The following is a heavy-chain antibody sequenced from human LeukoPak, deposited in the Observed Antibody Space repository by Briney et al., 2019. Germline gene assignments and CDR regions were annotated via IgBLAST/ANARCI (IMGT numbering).Heavy chain of an antibody. D-gene: IGHD3-22*01. CDR1: GFTFNKYG. J-gene: IGHJ1*01. Sequence: PGRSLRLSCIASGFTFNKYGMHWVRQAPGKGLEWVAVRSDDGSAQHYADSVRGRFTISRDNSKNTLSLQMDSLRPEDTAMYFCAKDRDPYSSGTWDSWGQGTLVTVSS. CDR2: RSDDGSAQ. V-gene: IGHV3-30*18. CDR3: AKDRDPYSSGTWDS.